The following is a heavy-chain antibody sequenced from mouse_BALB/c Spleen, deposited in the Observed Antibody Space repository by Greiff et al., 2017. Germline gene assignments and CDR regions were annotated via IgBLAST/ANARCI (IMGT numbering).Heavy chain of an antibody. D-gene: IGHD2-3*01. CDR2: ISSGGSYT. V-gene: IGHV5-9-4*01. Sequence: EVKLVESGGGLVKPGGSLKLSCAASGFTFSSYAMSWVRQSPEKRLEWVAEISSGGSYTYYPDTVTGRFTISRDNAKNTLYLEMSSLRSEDTAMYYCAREGYYEAMDYWGQGTSVTVSS. CDR3: AREGYYEAMDY. J-gene: IGHJ4*01. CDR1: GFTFSSYA.